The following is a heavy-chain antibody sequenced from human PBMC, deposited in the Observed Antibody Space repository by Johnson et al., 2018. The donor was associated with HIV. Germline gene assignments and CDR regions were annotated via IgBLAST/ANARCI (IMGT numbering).Heavy chain of an antibody. Sequence: VQLVESGGGLVHPGGSLRLSCAASGFTFSNYAMSWVRQAPEKGLEWVSGVSVSGGGTYYADSVKGRFTISRDNSKNSLYLQMNSLRAEDTAVYYCAREGIAARPGAFDIWGQGTMVTVSS. CDR3: AREGIAARPGAFDI. J-gene: IGHJ3*02. CDR2: VSVSGGGT. D-gene: IGHD6-6*01. CDR1: GFTFSNYA. V-gene: IGHV3-23*04.